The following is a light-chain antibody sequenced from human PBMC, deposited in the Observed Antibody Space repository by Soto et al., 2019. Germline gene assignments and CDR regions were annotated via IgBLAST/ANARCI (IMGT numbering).Light chain of an antibody. Sequence: EIVLTQSPGTLSLSPGDRATLSCRASQSLSSRYLAWYRQKPGQATRLLIYGASNTATVIPDRFSGSGSGTDFTLTISRLEPDDFAVYYCQQYGRSPSTFGGGTKVEIK. V-gene: IGKV3-20*01. CDR1: QSLSSRY. CDR3: QQYGRSPST. CDR2: GAS. J-gene: IGKJ4*01.